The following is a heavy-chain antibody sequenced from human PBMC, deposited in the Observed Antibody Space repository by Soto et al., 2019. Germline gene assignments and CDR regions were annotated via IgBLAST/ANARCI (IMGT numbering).Heavy chain of an antibody. J-gene: IGHJ6*03. Sequence: GGSLRLSCAASGFTFSSYAMSWVRQAPGKGLEWVSAISGSGGSTYYADSVKGRFTISRDNSKNTLYLQMNSLRAEDTAVYYCAKAGIPARVATIKSRIHYMDVWGKGTTVTVSS. V-gene: IGHV3-23*01. CDR3: AKAGIPARVATIKSRIHYMDV. CDR1: GFTFSSYA. CDR2: ISGSGGST. D-gene: IGHD5-12*01.